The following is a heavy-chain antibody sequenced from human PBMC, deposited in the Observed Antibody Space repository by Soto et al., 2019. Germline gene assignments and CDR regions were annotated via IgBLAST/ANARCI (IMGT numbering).Heavy chain of an antibody. Sequence: QVQLVESGGGVVQPGRSLRLSCAASGFTFSSYAMHWVRQAPGKGLEWVAVISYDGSNKYYADSVKGRFTISRDNSKXXXXXXXXXXXXXXXXXXXCXXXXXXXXXXWGYFDLWGRGTLVTVSS. CDR2: ISYDGSNK. V-gene: IGHV3-30-3*01. J-gene: IGHJ2*01. D-gene: IGHD3-16*01. CDR3: XXXXXXXXXXWGYFDL. CDR1: GFTFSSYA.